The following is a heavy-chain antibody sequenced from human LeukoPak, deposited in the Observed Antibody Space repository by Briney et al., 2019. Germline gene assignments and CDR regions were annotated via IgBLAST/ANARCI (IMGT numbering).Heavy chain of an antibody. V-gene: IGHV3-23*01. CDR3: AKSDCSSTSCYTFDY. CDR2: ISGSGGST. CDR1: GLTFSSYA. D-gene: IGHD2-2*02. J-gene: IGHJ4*02. Sequence: PGGSLRLSCAASGLTFSSYAMSWVRQAPGKGLEWVSAISGSGGSTYYADSVKGRFTISRDNSKNTLYVQMNSLRAEDTAVYYCAKSDCSSTSCYTFDYWGQGTLVTVSS.